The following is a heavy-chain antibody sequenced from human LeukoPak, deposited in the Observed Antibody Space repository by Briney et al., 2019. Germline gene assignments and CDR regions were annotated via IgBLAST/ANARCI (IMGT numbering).Heavy chain of an antibody. V-gene: IGHV3-33*01. Sequence: GGSLRLSCAASGSTFSSYGMHWVRQAPGKGLEWVAVIWYDGSNKYYADSVKGRFTISRDNSKNTLYLQMNSLRAEDTAVYYCARDHREYYFDYWGQGTLVTVSS. CDR2: IWYDGSNK. J-gene: IGHJ4*02. CDR3: ARDHREYYFDY. CDR1: GSTFSSYG. D-gene: IGHD5-24*01.